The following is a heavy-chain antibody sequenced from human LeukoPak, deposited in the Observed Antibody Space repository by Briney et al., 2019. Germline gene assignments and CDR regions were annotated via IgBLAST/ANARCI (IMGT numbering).Heavy chain of an antibody. J-gene: IGHJ4*02. D-gene: IGHD2-2*01. V-gene: IGHV3-30*18. CDR1: GFAISKYW. CDR3: AKDHSVVVPAAIHY. Sequence: KSGGSLRLSCAASGFAISKYWMAWVRQAPGKGLEWVAVISYDGSNKYYADSVKGRFTISRDNSKNTLYLQMNSLRAEDTAVYYCAKDHSVVVPAAIHYWGQGTLVTVSS. CDR2: ISYDGSNK.